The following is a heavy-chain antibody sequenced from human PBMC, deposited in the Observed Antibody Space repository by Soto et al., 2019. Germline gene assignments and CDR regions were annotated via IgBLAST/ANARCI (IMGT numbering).Heavy chain of an antibody. CDR1: GYTFTSYY. CDR3: ARDIVSDSSGYLSLLHDY. V-gene: IGHV1-46*01. J-gene: IGHJ4*02. CDR2: INPSGGST. Sequence: ASVKVSCKASGYTFTSYYMHWVRQAPGQGLEWMGIINPSGGSTSYAQKFQGRVTMTRDTSTSTVYMELSSLRSEDTAVYYCARDIVSDSSGYLSLLHDYWGPGTLVPVSS. D-gene: IGHD3-22*01.